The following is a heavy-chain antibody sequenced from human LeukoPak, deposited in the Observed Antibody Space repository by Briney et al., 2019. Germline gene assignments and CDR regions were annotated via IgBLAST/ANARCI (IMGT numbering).Heavy chain of an antibody. D-gene: IGHD6-25*01. J-gene: IGHJ4*02. Sequence: SETLSLTCSVSGVSISSYYWSWIQQPPGKGLEWIGYIYYSGSTNYNPSLKSRVTISVDTSRNQFSLNLRSVTAADTAVYYCASQRQDTNACFDYWGQGTLVIVSS. CDR3: ASQRQDTNACFDY. V-gene: IGHV4-59*01. CDR1: GVSISSYY. CDR2: IYYSGST.